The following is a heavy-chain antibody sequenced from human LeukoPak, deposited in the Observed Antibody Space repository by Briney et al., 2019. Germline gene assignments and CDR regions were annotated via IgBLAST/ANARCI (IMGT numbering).Heavy chain of an antibody. CDR3: ARELDGYSGGPFDY. D-gene: IGHD5-24*01. CDR1: GFTFNTSN. V-gene: IGHV3-21*01. Sequence: PGGSLRLSCAASGFTFNTSNMNWVRQAPGKGLEWVSSISSSSSYIYYADSVKGRFTISRDNAKNSLYLQMNSLRAEDTAVYYCARELDGYSGGPFDYWGQGTLVTVSS. CDR2: ISSSSSYI. J-gene: IGHJ4*02.